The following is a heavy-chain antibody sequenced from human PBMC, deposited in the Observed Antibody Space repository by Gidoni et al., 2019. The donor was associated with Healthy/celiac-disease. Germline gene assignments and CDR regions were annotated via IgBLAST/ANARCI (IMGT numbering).Heavy chain of an antibody. Sequence: QVQLVQSGAEVKKPGASVKVSCQASGYTFTSYYMHWVRQAPGQGLEWMGIIHPSGGSTSYAQKFQGRVTMTRDTSTSTVYMELSSLRSEDTAVYYCARGRITMIVVGNSFDIWGQGTMVTVSS. CDR2: IHPSGGST. V-gene: IGHV1-46*03. D-gene: IGHD3-22*01. CDR3: ARGRITMIVVGNSFDI. CDR1: GYTFTSYY. J-gene: IGHJ3*02.